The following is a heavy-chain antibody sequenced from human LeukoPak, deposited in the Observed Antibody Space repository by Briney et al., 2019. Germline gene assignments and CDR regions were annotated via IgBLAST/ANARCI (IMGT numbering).Heavy chain of an antibody. CDR3: ARLPMVRGVIIRLFDY. CDR2: INPNSGGT. Sequence: ASVKVSCKASGYIFTDYYMHWVRQAPGQELGWMGRINPNSGGTNYAQKFQGRVTMTRDTSISTAYMELSRLRSDDTAVYYCARLPMVRGVIIRLFDYWGQGTLVTVSS. J-gene: IGHJ4*02. D-gene: IGHD3-10*01. CDR1: GYIFTDYY. V-gene: IGHV1-2*06.